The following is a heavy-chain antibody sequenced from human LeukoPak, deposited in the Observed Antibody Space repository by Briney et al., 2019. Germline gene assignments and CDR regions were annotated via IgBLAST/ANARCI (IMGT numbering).Heavy chain of an antibody. D-gene: IGHD3-10*01. CDR3: ARDLITMVRGVITGPNWFDP. Sequence: SETLSLTCTVSGGSISSGSYYWSWIRQPAGKGLEWIGRIYTSGSTNYNPSLKSRVTISVDTSKNQFSLKLSSVTAADTAVYYCARDLITMVRGVITGPNWFDPWGQGTLVTVSS. CDR1: GGSISSGSYY. CDR2: IYTSGST. J-gene: IGHJ5*02. V-gene: IGHV4-61*02.